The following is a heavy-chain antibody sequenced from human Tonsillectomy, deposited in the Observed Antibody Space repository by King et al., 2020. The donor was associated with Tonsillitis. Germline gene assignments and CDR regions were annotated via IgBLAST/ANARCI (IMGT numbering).Heavy chain of an antibody. J-gene: IGHJ4*02. Sequence: QLVQSGAEVKKPGASVKVSCKVSGYSFTELSMHWVRQAPGKGLEWMGGFDPEDGETIFAQKFQGRVTMTEDTSTDTAYMELSTLRSEATAVYYCAYLKREYDDYFWGSYRLDYWGQGTLVTVSS. CDR3: AYLKREYDDYFWGSYRLDY. V-gene: IGHV1-24*01. D-gene: IGHD3-16*02. CDR2: FDPEDGET. CDR1: GYSFTELS.